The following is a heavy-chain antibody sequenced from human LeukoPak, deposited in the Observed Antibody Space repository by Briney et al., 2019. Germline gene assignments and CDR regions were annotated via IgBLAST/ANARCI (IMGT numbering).Heavy chain of an antibody. V-gene: IGHV3-23*01. CDR2: ISGSGGST. CDR1: GLTLSSYA. CDR3: AKLRAAAAGVY. D-gene: IGHD6-13*01. J-gene: IGHJ4*02. Sequence: QSGGSLRLSCAASGLTLSSYAMSWVRQAPRKGLEWVSAISGSGGSTYYADSVKGRFTISRDNSKNTLYLQMNSLRAEDTAVYYCAKLRAAAAGVYWGQGTLVTVSS.